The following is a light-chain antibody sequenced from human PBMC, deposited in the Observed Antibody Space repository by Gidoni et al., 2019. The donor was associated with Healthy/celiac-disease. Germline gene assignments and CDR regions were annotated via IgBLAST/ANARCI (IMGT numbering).Light chain of an antibody. CDR3: SSYTSSSFYV. CDR2: EVS. Sequence: QSALTPPASVSGSPGTSITISCTGTSSDVGGYNYVTWYQQHPGKAPKLMIYEVSNRPSGVSNRFSGSKSGNTASLTISGLQAEDEADYYCSSYTSSSFYVFGTGTKVTVL. CDR1: SSDVGGYNY. J-gene: IGLJ1*01. V-gene: IGLV2-14*01.